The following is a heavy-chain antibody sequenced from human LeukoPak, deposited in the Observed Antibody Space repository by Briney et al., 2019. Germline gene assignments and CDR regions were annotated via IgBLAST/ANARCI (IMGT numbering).Heavy chain of an antibody. J-gene: IGHJ4*02. D-gene: IGHD2-15*01. Sequence: GASLRLSCAASGFTFSSYAMSWVRQAPGKGLEWVSAISGSGGSTYYADSVKGRFTISRDNSKNTLHLQMNSLGAEDTAVYYCAKERGYCSGGSCYWDVRYFDYWGQGTLVTVSS. CDR3: AKERGYCSGGSCYWDVRYFDY. CDR2: ISGSGGST. V-gene: IGHV3-23*01. CDR1: GFTFSSYA.